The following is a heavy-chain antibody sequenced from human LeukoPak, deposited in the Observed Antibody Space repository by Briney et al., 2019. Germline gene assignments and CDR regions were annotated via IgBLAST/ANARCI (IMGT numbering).Heavy chain of an antibody. D-gene: IGHD2-15*01. V-gene: IGHV4-34*01. Sequence: SETLSLTCAVHGGSFSGYYWSWIRQPPGKGLEWIGEINHSGSTNYNPSLKSRVTISVDTSKNQFSLKLSSVTAADTAVYYCAKLGGVAATTTTEDYYYYYMDVWGKGTTVTISS. CDR1: GGSFSGYY. CDR2: INHSGST. J-gene: IGHJ6*03. CDR3: AKLGGVAATTTTEDYYYYYMDV.